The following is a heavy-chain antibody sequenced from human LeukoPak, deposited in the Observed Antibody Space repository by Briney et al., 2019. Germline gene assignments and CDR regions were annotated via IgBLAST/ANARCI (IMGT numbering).Heavy chain of an antibody. Sequence: PGGSLRLSCAASGFTFSDYSMNWVRQAPGKGLEWISYIGIDSGNTNYADSVKCRFTSARDKAKNSLYLQRNSLRVEDTAVYYCARDYKYAFDNWGQGTLVTVSS. CDR2: IGIDSGNT. J-gene: IGHJ4*02. CDR1: GFTFSDYS. CDR3: ARDYKYAFDN. D-gene: IGHD5-24*01. V-gene: IGHV3-48*01.